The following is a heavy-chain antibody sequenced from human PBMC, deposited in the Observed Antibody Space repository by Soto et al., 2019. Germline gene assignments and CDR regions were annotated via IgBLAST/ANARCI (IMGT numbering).Heavy chain of an antibody. D-gene: IGHD6-13*01. CDR1: GYTFASYY. J-gene: IGHJ4*02. CDR2: INPSGGST. Sequence: SVKVCAKASGYTFASYYMHWVRQAPGQGLEWMGIINPSGGSTSYAQKFQGRVTMTRDTSTSTVYMELSSLRSEDTDVYYCARADTGYRSSWYGHWGQGTLVTVYS. V-gene: IGHV1-46*01. CDR3: ARADTGYRSSWYGH.